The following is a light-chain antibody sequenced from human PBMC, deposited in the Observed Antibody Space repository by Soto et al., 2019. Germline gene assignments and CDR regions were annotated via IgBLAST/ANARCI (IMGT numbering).Light chain of an antibody. CDR1: QSVSSTY. V-gene: IGKV3-20*01. J-gene: IGKJ2*01. CDR3: QRYDISPFP. Sequence: EIVLTQSPGTLSLSPGERATLSCRASQSVSSTYLAWYQQKPGQAPRLLIHGASSRATGIPDRFSGSGSGTDFTLTISRLEPEDCAVYYCQRYDISPFPFGQGTKLEIK. CDR2: GAS.